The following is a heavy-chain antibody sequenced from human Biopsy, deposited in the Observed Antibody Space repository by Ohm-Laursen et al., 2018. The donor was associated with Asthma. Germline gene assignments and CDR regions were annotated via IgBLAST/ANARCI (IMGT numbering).Heavy chain of an antibody. Sequence: SLRLSCTASRINLRNFGVFWVRQAPGKGLEWLAWISHQGPYTAYADSVKGRFTVSRDNYHNTASLVLDSLRPDDTGVYYCATPASPGPGADAMDLWGQGTVVIVSS. CDR3: ATPASPGPGADAMDL. CDR1: RINLRNFG. CDR2: ISHQGPYT. D-gene: IGHD6-6*01. V-gene: IGHV3-30*03. J-gene: IGHJ3*01.